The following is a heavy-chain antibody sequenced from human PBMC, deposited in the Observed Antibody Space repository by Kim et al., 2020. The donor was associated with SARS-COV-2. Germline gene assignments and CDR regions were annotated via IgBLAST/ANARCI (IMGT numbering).Heavy chain of an antibody. CDR3: ARAGRIVVALDY. Sequence: SETLSLTCAVYGGSFSGYYWSWIRQPPGKGLEWIGEINHSGSTNYNPSLKSRVTISVDTSKNQFSLKLSSVTAADTAVYYCARAGRIVVALDYWGQGTLVTVSS. CDR2: INHSGST. CDR1: GGSFSGYY. D-gene: IGHD3-22*01. J-gene: IGHJ4*02. V-gene: IGHV4-34*01.